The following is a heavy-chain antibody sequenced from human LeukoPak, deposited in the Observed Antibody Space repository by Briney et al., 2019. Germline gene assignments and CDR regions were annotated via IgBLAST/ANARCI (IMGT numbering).Heavy chain of an antibody. J-gene: IGHJ4*02. CDR3: ARRKARDLILDY. V-gene: IGHV1-24*01. CDR1: GYTLTELS. CDR2: FDPKDGET. D-gene: IGHD3/OR15-3a*01. Sequence: GASVKVSCKVSGYTLTELSMHWVRQAPGKGLEWMGGFDPKDGETIYAQKFQGRVTMTEDTSTDTAYMELSSLRTEDTAVYYCARRKARDLILDYWGQGTLVTVSS.